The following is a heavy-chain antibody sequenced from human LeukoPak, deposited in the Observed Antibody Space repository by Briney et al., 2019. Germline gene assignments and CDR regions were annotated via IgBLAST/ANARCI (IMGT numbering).Heavy chain of an antibody. J-gene: IGHJ3*02. V-gene: IGHV1-46*01. CDR3: ARVPQFEAPGNAFDI. CDR2: INPSGGST. CDR1: GYTFTSYY. D-gene: IGHD4-23*01. Sequence: ASVKVSCKASGYTFTSYYMHWVRQAPGQGLGWMGIINPSGGSTSYAQKFQGRVTMTRDTSTSTVYMELSSLRSEDTAVYYCARVPQFEAPGNAFDIWGQGTMVTVSS.